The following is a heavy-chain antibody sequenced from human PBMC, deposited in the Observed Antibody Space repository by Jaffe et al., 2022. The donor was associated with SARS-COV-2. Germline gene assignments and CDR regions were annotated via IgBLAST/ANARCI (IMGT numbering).Heavy chain of an antibody. D-gene: IGHD6-13*01. V-gene: IGHV3-48*03. J-gene: IGHJ4*02. Sequence: EVQLVESGGGLVQPGGSLRLSCAASGFTFSSYEMNWVRQAPGKGLEWVSYISSSGSTIYYADSVKGRFTISRDNAKNSLYLQMNSLRAEDTAVYYCARDSRALYSSSWYPLDYWGQGTLVTVSS. CDR3: ARDSRALYSSSWYPLDY. CDR2: ISSSGSTI. CDR1: GFTFSSYE.